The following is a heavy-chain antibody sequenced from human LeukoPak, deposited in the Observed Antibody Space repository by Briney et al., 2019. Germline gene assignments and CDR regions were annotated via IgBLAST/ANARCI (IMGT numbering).Heavy chain of an antibody. CDR2: INAGNGNT. CDR1: GYTFTSYA. V-gene: IGHV1-3*03. CDR3: ARDPGYSYGYDAFDI. D-gene: IGHD5-18*01. J-gene: IGHJ3*02. Sequence: ASVKVSCKASGYTFTSYAMHWVRQAPGQRLEWMGWINAGNGNTKYSQEFQGRVTITRDTSASTAYMELSSLRSEDTAVYYCARDPGYSYGYDAFDIWGQGTMVTVSS.